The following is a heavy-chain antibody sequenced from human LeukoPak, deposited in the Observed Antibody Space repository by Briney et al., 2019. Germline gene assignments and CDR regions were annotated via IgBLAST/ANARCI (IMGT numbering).Heavy chain of an antibody. CDR2: ISAYNGNT. CDR1: GYTFTSYG. D-gene: IGHD5-18*01. J-gene: IGHJ1*01. V-gene: IGHV1-18*01. Sequence: ASVKVSCKASGYTFTSYGISWVRQAPGQGLEWMGWISAYNGNTNYAQKLQGRVTMTTDTSTSTAYMELSSLRSEDTAVYYCARGSIGQLWPAEYFQHWGQGTLVTVSS. CDR3: ARGSIGQLWPAEYFQH.